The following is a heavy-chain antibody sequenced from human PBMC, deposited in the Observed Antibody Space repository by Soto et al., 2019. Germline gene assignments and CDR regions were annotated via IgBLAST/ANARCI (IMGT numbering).Heavy chain of an antibody. V-gene: IGHV1-46*01. J-gene: IGHJ3*02. CDR1: GYTFTSYY. Sequence: ASXKVSCKASGYTFTSYYMHWVRQAPGQGLGWMGIINPSGGSTSYAQKFQGRVTMTRDTSTSTVYMELSSLRSEDTAVYYCARDFPSRIAAAGQGVEDAFDIWGQ. CDR3: ARDFPSRIAAAGQGVEDAFDI. D-gene: IGHD6-13*01. CDR2: INPSGGST.